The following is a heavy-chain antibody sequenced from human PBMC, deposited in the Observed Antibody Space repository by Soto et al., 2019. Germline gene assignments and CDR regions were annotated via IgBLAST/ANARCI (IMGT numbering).Heavy chain of an antibody. D-gene: IGHD4-17*01. Sequence: GGSLRLSCAASGFAFSGSGIHWVRQASGKGLEWVGHIRTKTNSYATEYAPSVRGRFTISRDDSKNTAYLQTASLKTEDTAVYYCMETLTPMDVWGQGTTVTVSS. V-gene: IGHV3-73*01. CDR2: IRTKTNSYAT. J-gene: IGHJ6*02. CDR1: GFAFSGSG. CDR3: METLTPMDV.